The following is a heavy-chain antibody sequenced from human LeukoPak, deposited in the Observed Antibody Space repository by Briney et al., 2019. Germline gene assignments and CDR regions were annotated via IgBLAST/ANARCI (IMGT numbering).Heavy chain of an antibody. V-gene: IGHV1-18*01. CDR1: GYTFTSYG. D-gene: IGHD3-22*01. CDR3: ARDLGPNDSSGHLY. CDR2: ISAYNGNT. J-gene: IGHJ4*02. Sequence: GASVKVSCKASGYTFTSYGISWVRQAPGQGLEWMGWISAYNGNTNYAQKLQGRVTMTTDTSTSTAYMELRSLRSDDTAVYYCARDLGPNDSSGHLYWGQGTLVTVSS.